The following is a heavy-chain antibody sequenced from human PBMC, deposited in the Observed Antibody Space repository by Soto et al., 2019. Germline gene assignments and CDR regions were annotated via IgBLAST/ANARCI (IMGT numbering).Heavy chain of an antibody. D-gene: IGHD3-9*01. CDR3: ASLRYFDWLYHDY. CDR1: GGYISSYQ. V-gene: IGHV4-59*01. CDR2: IYDSGST. J-gene: IGHJ4*02. Sequence: TWSVAGGYISSYQWSWIRKPPGKGLEWIGYIYDSGSTNYNPSLKSRVTISEDTSKNQLSLKLSSVTAADTAVYYCASLRYFDWLYHDYWGQGTLVTVSS.